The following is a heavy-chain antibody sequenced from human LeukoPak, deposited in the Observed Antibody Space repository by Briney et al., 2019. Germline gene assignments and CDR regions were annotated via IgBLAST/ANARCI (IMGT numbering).Heavy chain of an antibody. J-gene: IGHJ6*02. V-gene: IGHV5-51*01. D-gene: IGHD6-13*01. CDR1: GYSFTSYW. CDR2: IYPGDSDT. CDR3: ASSSRDYPSYYYYYGMDA. Sequence: GESLQISCQGSGYSFTSYWIGWVRQMPGKGLEWMGIIYPGDSDTRYSPSFQGQVTISADKSISTAYLQWSSLKASDTAMYYCASSSRDYPSYYYYYGMDAWGQGTTVIVSS.